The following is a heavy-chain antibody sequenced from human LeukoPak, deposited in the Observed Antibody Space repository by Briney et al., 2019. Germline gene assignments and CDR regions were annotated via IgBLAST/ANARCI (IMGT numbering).Heavy chain of an antibody. J-gene: IGHJ6*04. Sequence: GGSLRLSCAASGFTFSSYSMNWVRQAPGKGLEWVSSISSSSSYIYYADSVKGRFTISIDNDKNSLYLQMNSLRAEDTAVYYCAELGITMIGGVWGKGTTVTISS. CDR2: ISSSSSYI. D-gene: IGHD3-10*02. CDR3: AELGITMIGGV. V-gene: IGHV3-21*01. CDR1: GFTFSSYS.